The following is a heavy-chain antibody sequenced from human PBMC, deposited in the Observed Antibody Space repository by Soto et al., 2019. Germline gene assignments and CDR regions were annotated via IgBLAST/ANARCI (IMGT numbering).Heavy chain of an antibody. CDR3: ASWPSYGDYQYYFDY. CDR1: GFTFSSYA. CDR2: ISYDGSNK. J-gene: IGHJ4*01. Sequence: QVQLVESGGGVVQPGRSLRLSCAASGFTFSSYAMHWVRQAPGKGLEWVAVISYDGSNKYYADSVKGRFTISRDNSKNTLYLQMNSLRAEDTAVYYCASWPSYGDYQYYFDYWGHGTLVTVSS. D-gene: IGHD4-17*01. V-gene: IGHV3-30-3*01.